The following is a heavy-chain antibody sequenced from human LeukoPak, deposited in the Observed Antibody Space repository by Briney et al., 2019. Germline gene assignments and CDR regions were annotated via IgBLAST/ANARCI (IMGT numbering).Heavy chain of an antibody. Sequence: GSLRLSCAASGFTFSNYWMSWIRQPPGKGLEWIGEINHSGSTNYNPSLKSRVTISVDTSKNQFSLKLSSVTAADTAVYYCARGLYYYDSSGFRFDYWGQGTLVTVSS. CDR1: GFTFSNYW. CDR2: INHSGST. D-gene: IGHD3-22*01. CDR3: ARGLYYYDSSGFRFDY. V-gene: IGHV4-34*01. J-gene: IGHJ4*02.